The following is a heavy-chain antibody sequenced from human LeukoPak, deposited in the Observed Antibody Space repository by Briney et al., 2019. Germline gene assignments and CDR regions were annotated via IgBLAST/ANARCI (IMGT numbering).Heavy chain of an antibody. Sequence: SETLSLTCAVYGGSFSGYYWSWIRQPPGKGLEWIGEINHSGSTNYNPSLKSRVTISVDTSKNQFSLKLSSATAADTAVYYCAKEGVLRYPGTFDYWGQGTLVTVSS. D-gene: IGHD3-9*01. J-gene: IGHJ4*02. CDR2: INHSGST. CDR3: AKEGVLRYPGTFDY. CDR1: GGSFSGYY. V-gene: IGHV4-34*01.